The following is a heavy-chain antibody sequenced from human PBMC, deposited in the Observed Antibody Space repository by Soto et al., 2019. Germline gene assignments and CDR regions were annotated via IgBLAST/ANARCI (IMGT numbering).Heavy chain of an antibody. V-gene: IGHV3-30-3*01. CDR1: GFTFSSYA. CDR2: ISYDGSNK. D-gene: IGHD6-19*01. CDR3: ARGPPSGWFGY. J-gene: IGHJ4*02. Sequence: QVQLVESGGGVVQPGRSLRLSCAASGFTFSSYAMHWVRQAPGKGLEWVAVISYDGSNKYYAESLKGRFTISRDNSKNTLYLQMNSLRAEDTAVYYCARGPPSGWFGYWGQGTLVTVSS.